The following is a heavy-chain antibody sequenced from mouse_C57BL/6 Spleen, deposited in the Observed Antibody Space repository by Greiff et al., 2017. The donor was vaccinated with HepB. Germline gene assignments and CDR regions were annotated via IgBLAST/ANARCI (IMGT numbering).Heavy chain of an antibody. CDR1: GYTFTDYN. D-gene: IGHD1-3*01. CDR2: INPNNGGT. V-gene: IGHV1-22*01. CDR3: ARRFKDYYYAMDY. Sequence: VHVKQSGPELVKPGASVKMSCKASGYTFTDYNMHWVKQSHGKSLEWIGYINPNNGGTSYNQKFKGKATLTVNKSSSTAYMELRSLTSEDSAVYYCARRFKDYYYAMDYWGQGTSVTVSS. J-gene: IGHJ4*01.